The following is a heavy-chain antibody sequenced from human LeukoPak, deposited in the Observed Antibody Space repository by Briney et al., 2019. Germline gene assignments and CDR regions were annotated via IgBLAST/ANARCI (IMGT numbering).Heavy chain of an antibody. D-gene: IGHD5/OR15-5a*01. Sequence: PWETLSLTCNVSGGSISSNTYFWGCIRRPPGKGLEWIGSIRYSGSTYYNPSLKSRVTISVDTSKNQFSLNLSSLTAADTAVYYCATSDTVSTYNWFNPWGQGTLVNVS. J-gene: IGHJ5*02. CDR1: GGSISSNTYF. CDR3: ATSDTVSTYNWFNP. V-gene: IGHV4-39*01. CDR2: IRYSGST.